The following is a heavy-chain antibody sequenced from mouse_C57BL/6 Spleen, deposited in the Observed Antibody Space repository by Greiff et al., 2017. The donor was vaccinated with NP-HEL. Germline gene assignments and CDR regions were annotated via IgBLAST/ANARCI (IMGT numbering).Heavy chain of an antibody. J-gene: IGHJ4*01. V-gene: IGHV2-2*01. CDR1: GFSLPSYG. CDR3: ARTRSHYYAMDY. CDR2: IWSGGST. Sequence: VQLQESGPGLVQPSQSLSITCTVSGFSLPSYGVHWVRQSPGKGLEWLGVIWSGGSTDDNAAFISRLSISKDNSKSQVFFKMNSLQADDTAIYYCARTRSHYYAMDYWGQGTSVTVSS.